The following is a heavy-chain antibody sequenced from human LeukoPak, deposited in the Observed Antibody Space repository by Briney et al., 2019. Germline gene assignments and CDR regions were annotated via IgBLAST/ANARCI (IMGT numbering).Heavy chain of an antibody. CDR3: ARDRRLAVAGTFDY. CDR1: GFTFSSYW. J-gene: IGHJ4*02. V-gene: IGHV3-7*01. D-gene: IGHD6-19*01. CDR2: IKQDGSEK. Sequence: GGSLRLSCAASGFTFSSYWMSWVRQAPGKGLEWVANIKQDGSEKYYVDSVKGRFTISRDNAKNSLYLQMNSLRAEDTAVYYCARDRRLAVAGTFDYWGQGTLVTVSS.